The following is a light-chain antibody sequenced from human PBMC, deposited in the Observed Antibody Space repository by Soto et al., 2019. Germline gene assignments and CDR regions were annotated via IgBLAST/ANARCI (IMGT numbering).Light chain of an antibody. CDR2: DAS. CDR3: QQRTNWPPWT. Sequence: EIVVTQSPATLSLSPGERATLSCRASENIATYVAWYQQNPGQAPRLLISDASKRAPGIPDRFSGSGSGRDFTLTSSSLEPEDFSVYYCQQRTNWPPWTFRQGTKVEI. V-gene: IGKV3-11*02. J-gene: IGKJ1*01. CDR1: ENIATY.